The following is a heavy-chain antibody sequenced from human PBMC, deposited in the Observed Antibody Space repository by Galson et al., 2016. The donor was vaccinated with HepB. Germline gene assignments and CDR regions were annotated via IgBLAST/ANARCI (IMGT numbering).Heavy chain of an antibody. Sequence: SLRLSCAASGFTFSTYNMNWVRQAPGKGLEWVSSISNSNCYIYYTDSVKGRFTISRDNAKNSLYLQMNSLRAEDTAVYYCARDFGYCSSTSCYKGGLFYYYGMDVWGQGTTVTVSS. CDR1: GFTFSTYN. CDR3: ARDFGYCSSTSCYKGGLFYYYGMDV. CDR2: ISNSNCYI. J-gene: IGHJ6*02. V-gene: IGHV3-21*01. D-gene: IGHD2-2*02.